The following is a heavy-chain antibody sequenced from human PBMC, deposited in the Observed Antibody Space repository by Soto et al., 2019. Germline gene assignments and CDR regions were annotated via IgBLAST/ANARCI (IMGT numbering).Heavy chain of an antibody. Sequence: GASVKVSCKASGYIFASYYMHWVRQAPGQGLERMGTIDPSAGSTTYAQNFQGRVTMTRDTSTSTVYLELNGLRSEDTAVYYCARSPVPTGTTLYYFDYWGQGTLVTVSS. CDR3: ARSPVPTGTTLYYFDY. J-gene: IGHJ4*02. CDR2: IDPSAGST. V-gene: IGHV1-46*01. D-gene: IGHD1-1*01. CDR1: GYIFASYY.